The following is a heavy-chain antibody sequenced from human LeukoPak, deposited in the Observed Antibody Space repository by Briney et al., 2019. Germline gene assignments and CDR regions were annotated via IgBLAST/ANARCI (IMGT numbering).Heavy chain of an antibody. CDR2: IIPIFGTA. CDR3: ASPYHCSGGSCYSGSGAFDI. J-gene: IGHJ3*02. D-gene: IGHD2-15*01. V-gene: IGHV1-69*01. Sequence: SVKVSCKASGGTFSSYAISWVRQAPGQGLEWMGGIIPIFGTANYAQKFQGRVTITADESTSTAYMELSSLRSEDTAVYYCASPYHCSGGSCYSGSGAFDIWGQGTMVTASS. CDR1: GGTFSSYA.